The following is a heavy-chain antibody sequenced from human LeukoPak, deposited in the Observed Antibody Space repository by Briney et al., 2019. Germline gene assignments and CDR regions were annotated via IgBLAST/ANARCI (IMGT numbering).Heavy chain of an antibody. Sequence: SETLSLTCTVSGGSISSSSYYWGWIRQPPGKGLEWIGSIYYSGSTYYNPFLKSRVTISVDTSKNQFSLKLSSVTAADTAVYYCAREHKDGYSGYDYFDYWGQGTLVTVSS. J-gene: IGHJ4*02. CDR3: AREHKDGYSGYDYFDY. V-gene: IGHV4-39*07. CDR2: IYYSGST. CDR1: GGSISSSSYY. D-gene: IGHD5-12*01.